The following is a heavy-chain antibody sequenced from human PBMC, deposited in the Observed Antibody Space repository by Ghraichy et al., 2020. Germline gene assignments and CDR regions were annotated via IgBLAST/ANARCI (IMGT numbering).Heavy chain of an antibody. D-gene: IGHD2/OR15-2a*01. CDR2: ISSSGSTI. CDR1: GFTFSSYE. CDR3: ARKILYLDL. Sequence: LSLTCAASGFTFSSYEMNWVRQAPGKGLEWVSYISSSGSTIYYADSVKGRFTISRDNAKNSLYLQMNSLRAEDTAVYYCARKILYLDLWGRGTLVTVSS. J-gene: IGHJ2*01. V-gene: IGHV3-48*03.